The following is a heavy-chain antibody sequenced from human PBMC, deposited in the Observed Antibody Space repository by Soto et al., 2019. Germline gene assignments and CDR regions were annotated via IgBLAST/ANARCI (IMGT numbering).Heavy chain of an antibody. J-gene: IGHJ5*02. CDR3: AKDLGPSGKSGETTIFGVVINNPPGGWFDP. CDR1: GFTFSRYA. CDR2: IIGSGGST. D-gene: IGHD3-3*01. Sequence: GGSLRLSCAASGFTFSRYAMSWVRQAPGKGLEWVSAIIGSGGSTYYADSVKGRFNISRDNSKNTLYLQMNSLRAEDTAVYYCAKDLGPSGKSGETTIFGVVINNPPGGWFDPWGQGTLVTVSS. V-gene: IGHV3-23*01.